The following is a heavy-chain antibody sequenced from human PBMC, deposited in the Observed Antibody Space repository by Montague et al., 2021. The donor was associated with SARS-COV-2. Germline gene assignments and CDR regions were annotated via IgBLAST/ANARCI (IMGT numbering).Heavy chain of an antibody. Sequence: SLRLPCAASGFTFSSISMNWVRQAPGKRLEWVSSISSESAYIVYAESVRGRFTISRDNAQNLLYLQMNSLRAEDTAVYYCARFETSKFYSSGMDVWGQGTMVTVSS. J-gene: IGHJ6*02. D-gene: IGHD2-15*01. V-gene: IGHV3-21*01. CDR1: GFTFSSIS. CDR3: ARFETSKFYSSGMDV. CDR2: ISSESAYI.